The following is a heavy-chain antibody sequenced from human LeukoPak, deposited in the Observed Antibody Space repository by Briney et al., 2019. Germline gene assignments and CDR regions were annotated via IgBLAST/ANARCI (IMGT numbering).Heavy chain of an antibody. J-gene: IGHJ4*02. V-gene: IGHV3-33*01. Sequence: PGGSLILSCAASGFTFSNYGMHWVRQAPAKGLEWVALIWLDGSDKYYADSVQGRFTISRDNSENTLSLQVSSLRAEDTAIYYCARGGEPDYFDYWCQGTLVTVSS. CDR3: ARGGEPDYFDY. CDR2: IWLDGSDK. CDR1: GFTFSNYG. D-gene: IGHD2-21*01.